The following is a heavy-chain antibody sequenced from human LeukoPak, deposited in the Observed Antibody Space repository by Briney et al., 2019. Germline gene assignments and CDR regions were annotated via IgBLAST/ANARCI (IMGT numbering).Heavy chain of an antibody. V-gene: IGHV4-30-2*01. D-gene: IGHD2-2*01. J-gene: IGHJ4*02. CDR1: GGSISSGGYS. CDR2: IYHSGST. CDR3: ARVYRGNY. Sequence: SETLSLTCAVSGGSISSGGYSWSWIRQPPGKGLEWIGYIYHSGSTYYNPSLKSRVTISVDRSKNQFSLKLSSVTAADTAVYYCARVYRGNYWGQGTLVTVSS.